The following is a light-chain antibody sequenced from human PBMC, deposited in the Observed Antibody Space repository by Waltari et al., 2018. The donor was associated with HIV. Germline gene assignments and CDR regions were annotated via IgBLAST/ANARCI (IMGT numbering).Light chain of an antibody. V-gene: IGLV2-11*01. CDR3: CSYAGSNTPVL. CDR2: DVN. CDR1: NNDVGGYYY. Sequence: QSALTQPRSVSGSPGQSVTISCTGTNNDVGGYYYVSWYQHRPGEAPRLMIYDVNKRPSGVPDRFSGSKSGNPASLTISGLQADDEAQYYCCSYAGSNTPVLFGGGSQLTVL. J-gene: IGLJ2*01.